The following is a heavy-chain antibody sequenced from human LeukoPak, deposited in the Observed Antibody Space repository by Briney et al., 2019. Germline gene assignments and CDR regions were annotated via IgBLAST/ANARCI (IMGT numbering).Heavy chain of an antibody. V-gene: IGHV3-23*01. CDR2: ISPNGVIT. Sequence: PGGTLRLSCAASGFTFSRHGMNWVRQAPGKGLEWVSGISPNGVITYHADSVKGRFTISRDNARNSLYLQMDNLRAEDTGVYYCARDFYDGFALDYWGQGTLVTVSS. CDR1: GFTFSRHG. D-gene: IGHD2/OR15-2a*01. J-gene: IGHJ4*02. CDR3: ARDFYDGFALDY.